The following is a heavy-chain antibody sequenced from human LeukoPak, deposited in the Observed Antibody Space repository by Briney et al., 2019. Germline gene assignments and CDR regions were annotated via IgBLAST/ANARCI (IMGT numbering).Heavy chain of an antibody. V-gene: IGHV1-18*01. CDR2: ISAYNGNT. D-gene: IGHD5-18*01. CDR3: ARGRYSSFVRRAYYFDY. CDR1: GYTFTSYG. Sequence: ASVKVSCKASGYTFTSYGISWVRQAPGQGLEWMGWISAYNGNTNYAQKLQGRVSLTTDTSTSTACMELRGLRSDDTAVYYCARGRYSSFVRRAYYFDYWGQGTLVTVSS. J-gene: IGHJ4*02.